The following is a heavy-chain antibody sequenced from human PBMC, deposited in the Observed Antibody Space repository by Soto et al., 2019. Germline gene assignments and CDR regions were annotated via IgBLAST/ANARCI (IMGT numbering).Heavy chain of an antibody. CDR3: ARGGRSGWYGADY. D-gene: IGHD6-19*01. Sequence: QLQLQESGPGLVKPSETLSLTCTVSGGSISSSSYYWGWIRQPPGKGLEWIGSIYYSGSTYYNPSLNSRVTISVDTSKNQFSLKLRSVTAADTAVYYCARGGRSGWYGADYWGQGPLVTVSS. CDR1: GGSISSSSYY. CDR2: IYYSGST. V-gene: IGHV4-39*01. J-gene: IGHJ4*02.